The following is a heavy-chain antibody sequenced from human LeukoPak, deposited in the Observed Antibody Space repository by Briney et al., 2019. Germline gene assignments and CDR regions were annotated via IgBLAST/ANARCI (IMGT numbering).Heavy chain of an antibody. V-gene: IGHV7-4-1*02. Sequence: GASVKVSCKASKYTSTSYAMNWVRQAPGQGLEWMGWINTNTGNPTYAQGFTGRFVFSLDTSVSTAYLQISSLKAEDTAVCFCARGEAGTRHYYYGMDVWGQGTSVTVSS. CDR2: INTNTGNP. CDR1: KYTSTSYA. J-gene: IGHJ6*02. CDR3: ARGEAGTRHYYYGMDV. D-gene: IGHD6-19*01.